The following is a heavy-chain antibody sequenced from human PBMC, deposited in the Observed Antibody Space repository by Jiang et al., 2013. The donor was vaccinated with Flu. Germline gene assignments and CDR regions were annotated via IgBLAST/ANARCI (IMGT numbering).Heavy chain of an antibody. V-gene: IGHV1-69*04. CDR2: IIPILGVV. D-gene: IGHD5-24*01. CDR1: GGTFSSYA. CDR3: AKETIEMPTTDLVFNYHGMDV. Sequence: EVKKPGSSVKVSCEASGGTFSSYAITWVRQAPGQGLEWMGRIIPILGVVNYAQDFQDRVTITADKSTGAGYMEVSSLRTEDSAVYYCAKETIEMPTTDLVFNYHGMDVWGKGTTVTVSP. J-gene: IGHJ6*04.